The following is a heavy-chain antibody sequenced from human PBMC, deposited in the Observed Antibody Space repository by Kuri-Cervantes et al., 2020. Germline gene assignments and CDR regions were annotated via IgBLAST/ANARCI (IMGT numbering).Heavy chain of an antibody. D-gene: IGHD6-19*01. Sequence: SETLSLTCTVSGGSISTSSYYWGWIRQPPGKGLEWIGTIYYSGSTHYNPSLKSRVTISVDTSKNQFSLKLSSVTAADTAVYYCARGFSYGGWDHWGQGTLVTVSS. CDR3: ARGFSYGGWDH. J-gene: IGHJ4*02. V-gene: IGHV4-39*07. CDR1: GGSISTSSYY. CDR2: IYYSGST.